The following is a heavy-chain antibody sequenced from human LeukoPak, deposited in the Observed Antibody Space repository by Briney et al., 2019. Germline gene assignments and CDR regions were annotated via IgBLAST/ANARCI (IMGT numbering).Heavy chain of an antibody. V-gene: IGHV3-48*01. CDR1: GFIFSSYS. J-gene: IGHJ3*02. D-gene: IGHD3-9*01. CDR2: ISSSSSTI. Sequence: GGSLRLSCAASGFIFSSYSMNWVRQARGEGLGWVSYISSSSSTIYYADSEKGRFTISRDNAKNSLYLQMNSLRAEDTAVYYCARIGFLTGYSYDAIDIWGQGTMVTVSS. CDR3: ARIGFLTGYSYDAIDI.